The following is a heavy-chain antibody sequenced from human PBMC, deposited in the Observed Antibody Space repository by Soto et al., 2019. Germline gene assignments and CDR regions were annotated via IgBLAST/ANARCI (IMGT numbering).Heavy chain of an antibody. J-gene: IGHJ2*01. CDR3: AKGTDYGDWYFDV. CDR1: GFTFGSYA. CDR2: ISGSGVST. V-gene: IGHV3-23*01. Sequence: EVQLLESGGGLVLPGGSLRLSCAASGFTFGSYAMNWVRQAPGKGLEWVSSISGSGVSTYYADSVKGRFSLSRDNFKNTLYMQMNSLRAEDTAVYYCAKGTDYGDWYFDVWGRGTLVTVSS. D-gene: IGHD4-17*01.